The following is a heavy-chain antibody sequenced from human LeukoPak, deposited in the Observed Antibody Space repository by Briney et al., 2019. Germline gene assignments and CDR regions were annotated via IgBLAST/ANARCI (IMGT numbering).Heavy chain of an antibody. V-gene: IGHV4-39*01. J-gene: IGHJ4*02. Sequence: PLETLSLTCTVSGGSISISSDYWGWIRQPPGKGLEWIGDIYYSGTTNYNPSLKSRVTMSVDTSKNQFSLKLNSATAADTAVYYCARRLSTRSYYLDDWGQGTRVTVSS. CDR2: IYYSGTT. D-gene: IGHD2/OR15-2a*01. CDR1: GGSISISSDY. CDR3: ARRLSTRSYYLDD.